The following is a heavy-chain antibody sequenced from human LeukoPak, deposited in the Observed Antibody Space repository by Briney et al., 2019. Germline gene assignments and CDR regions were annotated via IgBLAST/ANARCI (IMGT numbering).Heavy chain of an antibody. J-gene: IGHJ4*02. D-gene: IGHD1-1*01. V-gene: IGHV3-23*01. CDR2: LSGSGSST. CDR3: AKGRPENWMFDY. Sequence: GSLRLSCAASGFTFSSYAMSWVRQAPGKGLEWVSALSGSGSSTYYADSVKGRLTISRDNSKNTLYLQMNSLRAEDTAVYYCAKGRPENWMFDYWGQGTLVTVSS. CDR1: GFTFSSYA.